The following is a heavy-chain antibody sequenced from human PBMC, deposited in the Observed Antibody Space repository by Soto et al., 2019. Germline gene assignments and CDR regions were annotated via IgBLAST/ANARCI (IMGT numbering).Heavy chain of an antibody. CDR3: AMWETLPAEGYYGMDF. CDR1: GFTFDDYA. J-gene: IGHJ6*02. CDR2: ISGSGGST. V-gene: IGHV3-23*01. D-gene: IGHD1-26*01. Sequence: GGSLRLSCAASGFTFDDYAMHWVRQAPGKGLEWVSAISGSGGSTYYADSVKGRFAISRDNSKNTLYLQMNSLRAEDTAVYYCAMWETLPAEGYYGMDFWCQGTTVTVSS.